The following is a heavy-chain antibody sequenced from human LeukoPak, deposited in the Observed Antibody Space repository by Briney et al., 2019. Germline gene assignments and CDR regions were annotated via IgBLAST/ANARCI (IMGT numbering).Heavy chain of an antibody. CDR2: IYYSGST. D-gene: IGHD6-13*01. Sequence: PSETLSLTCVVSGGSISSGDYYWSWIRQPPGKGLEWIGYIYYSGSTNYNPSLKSRVTISVDTSKNQFSLKLSSVTAADTAVYYCARSSSWSGFVKGYYYYMDVWGKGTTVTISS. J-gene: IGHJ6*03. CDR3: ARSSSWSGFVKGYYYYMDV. V-gene: IGHV4-61*08. CDR1: GGSISSGDYY.